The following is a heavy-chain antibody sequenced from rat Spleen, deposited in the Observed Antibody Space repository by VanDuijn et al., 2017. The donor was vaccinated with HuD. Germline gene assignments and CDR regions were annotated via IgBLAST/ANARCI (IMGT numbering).Heavy chain of an antibody. Sequence: VQLVESGGGLVQPGKSLKLSCSASGFTFSSYGMHWIRQAPGKGLHWIAFVGSSSYTVYADAVKGRFTFSRDNAKNTLYLQLDSLKSEDTAIYFCARDTHTMGISDYWGQGVMVTVSS. CDR2: VGSSSYT. V-gene: IGHV5-62*01. CDR1: GFTFSSYG. J-gene: IGHJ2*01. D-gene: IGHD1-9*01. CDR3: ARDTHTMGISDY.